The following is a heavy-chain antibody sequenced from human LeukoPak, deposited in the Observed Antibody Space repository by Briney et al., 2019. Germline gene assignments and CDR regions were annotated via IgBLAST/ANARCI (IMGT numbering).Heavy chain of an antibody. V-gene: IGHV3-30*18. CDR2: LSYDGSDK. D-gene: IGHD4-17*01. CDR1: GFTFRRSG. J-gene: IGHJ4*02. CDR3: AKSADEFGDYEEVGSLDY. Sequence: GGSLRLSCAASGFTFRRSGMHWVRQAPGKGLEWVAVLSYDGSDKYYGGSVKGRFIISRDNSKNTLYLQMNSLRAEDTAIYFCAKSADEFGDYEEVGSLDYWGQGTLVTVSS.